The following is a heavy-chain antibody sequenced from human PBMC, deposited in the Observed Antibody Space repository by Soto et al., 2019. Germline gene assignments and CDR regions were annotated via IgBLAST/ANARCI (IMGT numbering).Heavy chain of an antibody. J-gene: IGHJ5*02. D-gene: IGHD2-15*01. Sequence: PSETLCLPCTVSAVSIRYVYFYWSWIGQPPGKCLEWIGYIYYSGTTYYNPTLKSRLTISVDKSKNQFSLNLTSVTAADTAVYYCARQDRVVVEGRWFDPWGQGTLVTVSS. CDR3: ARQDRVVVEGRWFDP. CDR2: IYYSGTT. V-gene: IGHV4-30-4*08. CDR1: AVSIRYVYFY.